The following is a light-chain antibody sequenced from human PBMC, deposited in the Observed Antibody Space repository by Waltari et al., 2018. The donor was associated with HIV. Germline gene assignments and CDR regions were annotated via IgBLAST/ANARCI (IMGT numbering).Light chain of an antibody. Sequence: QSVLTQPPSASGTPGPRVTISCSRSSSNIGSTYVYWYQQLPGPAPKLLIYRNNQRPSGVPDRFSGSKSGTSASLAISGLRSEDEADYYCAAWDDSLSGVVFGGGTKLTVL. V-gene: IGLV1-47*01. J-gene: IGLJ2*01. CDR3: AAWDDSLSGVV. CDR2: RNN. CDR1: SSNIGSTY.